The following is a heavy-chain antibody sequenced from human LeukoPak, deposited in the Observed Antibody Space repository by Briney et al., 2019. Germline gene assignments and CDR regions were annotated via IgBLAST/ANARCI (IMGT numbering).Heavy chain of an antibody. D-gene: IGHD1-26*01. CDR2: IDPSDSYT. CDR3: ARRGESYEWFDP. J-gene: IGHJ5*02. V-gene: IGHV5-10-1*01. Sequence: GESLRISCKGSGYSFTSYWITWVRQMPGKGLEWMGRIDPSDSYTNYSPSFQGHVTISADKSISTAYLQWSSLKASDTAIYYCARRGESYEWFDPWGQGTLVTVSS. CDR1: GYSFTSYW.